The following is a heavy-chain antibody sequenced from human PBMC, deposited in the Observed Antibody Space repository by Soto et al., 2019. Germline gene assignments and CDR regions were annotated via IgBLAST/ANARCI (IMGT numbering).Heavy chain of an antibody. CDR3: ATNYGSGSAHFDY. D-gene: IGHD3-10*01. CDR2: VIPMVGMS. J-gene: IGHJ4*02. Sequence: QVQLVQSGAEVKKPGSSVKVSCTASGGTFNFYSISWVRQAPGQGLEWVGRVIPMVGMSKYAQKFQGRVTITADKSTSTAYMNLRSLRSEDTDVYYCATNYGSGSAHFDYWGQGTLVTVSS. V-gene: IGHV1-69*02. CDR1: GGTFNFYS.